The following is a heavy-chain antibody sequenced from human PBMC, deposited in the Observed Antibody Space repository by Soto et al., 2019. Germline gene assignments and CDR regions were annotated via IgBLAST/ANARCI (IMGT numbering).Heavy chain of an antibody. J-gene: IGHJ4*02. Sequence: PGGSLRLSCAASGFTVSSYGVSWVRQAPGKGLAWVANIKQDGSEKYYVDSVKGRFTISRDNAKNSLYLQMNSLRAEDTAVYYCARDRGRARYDYIWGSSRPFDGWGQAPLVTVPS. CDR1: GFTVSSYG. D-gene: IGHD3-16*02. V-gene: IGHV3-7*01. CDR3: ARDRGRARYDYIWGSSRPFDG. CDR2: IKQDGSEK.